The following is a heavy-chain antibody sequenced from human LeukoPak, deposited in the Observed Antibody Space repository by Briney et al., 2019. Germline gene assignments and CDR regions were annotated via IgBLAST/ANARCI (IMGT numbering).Heavy chain of an antibody. CDR2: ISSSSYYI. J-gene: IGHJ6*02. CDR3: ARGPVTTTYYYGMDV. D-gene: IGHD4-17*01. CDR1: GFTFSSYS. V-gene: IGHV3-21*01. Sequence: GGSLRLSCAASGFTFSSYSVNWVRQAPGKGLEWVSSISSSSYYIYYADSVKGRFTISRDNAKNSLYLQMNSLRAEDTAVYYCARGPVTTTYYYGMDVWGQGTTVTVSS.